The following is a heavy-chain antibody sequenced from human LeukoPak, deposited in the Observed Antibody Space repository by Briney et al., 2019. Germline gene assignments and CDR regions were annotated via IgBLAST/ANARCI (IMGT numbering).Heavy chain of an antibody. J-gene: IGHJ4*02. V-gene: IGHV1-69*06. CDR3: ARDRRDGYLLYFDF. Sequence: GSSVKVSCKASGGTFSSYAISWVRQAPGQGLEWMGGIIPIFGTANYAQKFQGRVTITADKSTSTAYMELSSLRSEDTAVYYCARDRRDGYLLYFDFWGQGTLVTVSS. CDR1: GGTFSSYA. D-gene: IGHD5-24*01. CDR2: IIPIFGTA.